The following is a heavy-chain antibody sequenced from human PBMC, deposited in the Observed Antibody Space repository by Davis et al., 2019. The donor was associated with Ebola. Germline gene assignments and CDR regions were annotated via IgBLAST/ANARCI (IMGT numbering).Heavy chain of an antibody. Sequence: SETLSLTCAVYGGSFSGYYWSWIRQPPGKGLEWIGEINHSGSTYYNPSLKSRVTISVDTSKNQFSLKLSSVTAADTAVYYCARRYSSSSGPWFDPWGQGTLVTVSS. CDR1: GGSFSGYY. D-gene: IGHD6-6*01. V-gene: IGHV4-34*09. CDR2: INHSGST. J-gene: IGHJ5*02. CDR3: ARRYSSSSGPWFDP.